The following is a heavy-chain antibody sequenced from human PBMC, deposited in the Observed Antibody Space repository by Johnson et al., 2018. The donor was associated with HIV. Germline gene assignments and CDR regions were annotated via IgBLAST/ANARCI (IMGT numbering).Heavy chain of an antibody. CDR3: AKDLAVAAMGAFDI. CDR2: ITSSGSTI. CDR1: GFTFSDYY. J-gene: IGHJ3*02. D-gene: IGHD6-19*01. Sequence: QVQLVESGGDLVKPGGSLILSCAASGFTFSDYYMSWIRQAPGTGLEWVSYITSSGSTIYDADSVMGRFTISRDNAKNSLYLQMNSLRAEDTALYYCAKDLAVAAMGAFDIWGQGTMVTVSS. V-gene: IGHV3-11*01.